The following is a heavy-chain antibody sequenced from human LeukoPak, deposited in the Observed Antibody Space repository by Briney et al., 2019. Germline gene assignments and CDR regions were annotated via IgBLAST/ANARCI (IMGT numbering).Heavy chain of an antibody. J-gene: IGHJ3*02. CDR1: GYTFTGYY. D-gene: IGHD3-22*01. CDR3: ASHYDSSGYYTHDAFDI. CDR2: INPNSGGT. V-gene: IGHV1-2*02. Sequence: ASVKVSCKASGYTFTGYYMHWVRQAPGQGLEWMGWINPNSGGTNYAQKFQGRVTMTRDTSTSTVYMELSSLRSEDTAVYYCASHYDSSGYYTHDAFDIWGQGTMVTVSS.